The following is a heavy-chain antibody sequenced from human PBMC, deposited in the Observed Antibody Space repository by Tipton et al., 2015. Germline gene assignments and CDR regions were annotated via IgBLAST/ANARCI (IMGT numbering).Heavy chain of an antibody. CDR3: ATGRTLYGMAYTMDV. Sequence: SLRLSCSASGFTFSLYWMHWVRQVPGRGLAWVSRIKGDGSISDHADSVKGRFTISRDESKSTLFLQMNSLRAEDTAVYYCATGRTLYGMAYTMDVWGQGTTVTVSS. V-gene: IGHV3-74*01. D-gene: IGHD1-1*01. CDR1: GFTFSLYW. CDR2: IKGDGSIS. J-gene: IGHJ6*02.